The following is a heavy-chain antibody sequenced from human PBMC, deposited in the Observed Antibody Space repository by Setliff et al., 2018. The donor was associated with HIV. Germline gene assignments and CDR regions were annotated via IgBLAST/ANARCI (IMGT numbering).Heavy chain of an antibody. J-gene: IGHJ4*02. CDR2: IHYSGGT. CDR1: GGSIRSSDYY. Sequence: PSETLSLTCSVSGGSIRSSDYYWGWIRQTPGKGLEWIGTIHYSGGTSYNPSLKSRVTFSMEGSQNQFSLKARSVTAADSAIYYCARNAGYSSSWYAYWGQGVLVTVSS. D-gene: IGHD6-13*01. V-gene: IGHV4-39*07. CDR3: ARNAGYSSSWYAY.